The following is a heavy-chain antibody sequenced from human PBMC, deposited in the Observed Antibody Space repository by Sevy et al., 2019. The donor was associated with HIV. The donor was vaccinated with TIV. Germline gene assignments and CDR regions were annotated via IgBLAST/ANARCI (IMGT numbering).Heavy chain of an antibody. J-gene: IGHJ3*02. Sequence: GGSLRLSCAAYGFTFSIYGMHWVRQAPGKGLEWVAVIWNDRSNKHYADSVKGRFTISRDNAKNTLYLQMNSLRVEDTAVYYCASLPNNYYDISGSSGDDAFGIWGQGTRVTVSS. CDR3: ASLPNNYYDISGSSGDDAFGI. V-gene: IGHV3-33*01. CDR1: GFTFSIYG. D-gene: IGHD3-22*01. CDR2: IWNDRSNK.